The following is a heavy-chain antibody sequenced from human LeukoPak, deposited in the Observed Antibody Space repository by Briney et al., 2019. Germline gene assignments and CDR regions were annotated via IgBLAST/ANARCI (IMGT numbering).Heavy chain of an antibody. CDR3: VRDRGTYRPIDY. CDR1: GFTFSSYW. D-gene: IGHD1-26*01. J-gene: IGHJ4*02. V-gene: IGHV3-7*03. CDR2: IKEDGSEK. Sequence: GGSLRLSCAASGFTFSSYWMSWVRQAPGKGLEWVANIKEDGSEKYYVDSVKGRFTISRDNAKNSLYLQMNSLRAEDTVIYYCVRDRGTYRPIDYWGQGTLVTVSS.